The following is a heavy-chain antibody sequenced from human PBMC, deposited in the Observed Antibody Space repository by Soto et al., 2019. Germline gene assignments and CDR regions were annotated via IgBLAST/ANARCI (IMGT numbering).Heavy chain of an antibody. J-gene: IGHJ6*02. V-gene: IGHV4-4*02. D-gene: IGHD2-2*01. CDR1: GDSINNTYW. CDR3: ARAVYCTTANCWDDFHYYNIDV. Sequence: QVQLQQSGPGLVKPSGTLSLTCFVSGDSINNTYWWSWVRQAPEKGLEWIGEIDHTGGSSYMPSLRGRITLSVDTSKNQFSLKLTSVTAADTAVYYCARAVYCTTANCWDDFHYYNIDVWGQGTAVTVSS. CDR2: IDHTGGS.